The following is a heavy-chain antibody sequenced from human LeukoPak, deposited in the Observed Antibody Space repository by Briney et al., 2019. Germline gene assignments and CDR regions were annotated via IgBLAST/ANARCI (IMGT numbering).Heavy chain of an antibody. Sequence: PSETLSLTCTVSGGSISSSSYYWGWIRQPPGKGLEWIGSIYYSGSTYYNPSLKSRVTISVDTSKNQFSLKLSSVTAADTAVYYCARVRCSGGTCYLPYWGQGTLVTVSS. V-gene: IGHV4-39*01. D-gene: IGHD2-15*01. CDR3: ARVRCSGGTCYLPY. CDR1: GGSISSSSYY. J-gene: IGHJ4*02. CDR2: IYYSGST.